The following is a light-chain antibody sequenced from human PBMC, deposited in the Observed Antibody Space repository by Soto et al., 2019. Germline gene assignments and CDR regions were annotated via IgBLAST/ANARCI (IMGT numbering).Light chain of an antibody. CDR1: QSVSSY. V-gene: IGKV3-11*01. J-gene: IGKJ4*01. CDR2: DAS. Sequence: EIVLTQSPATLSLSPGERATLSCRASQSVSSYLAWYQQKPGQAPRLLIYDASNRATGIPARFSGSGSGTDVTLTISRLEPEDFAVYYCQQRSDWPLTFGGGTKVDIK. CDR3: QQRSDWPLT.